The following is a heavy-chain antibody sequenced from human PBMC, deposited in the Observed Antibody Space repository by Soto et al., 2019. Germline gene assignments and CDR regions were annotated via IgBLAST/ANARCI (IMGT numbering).Heavy chain of an antibody. CDR3: ARGGRGQGAN. D-gene: IGHD3-16*01. V-gene: IGHV1-69*02. J-gene: IGHJ4*02. CDR1: GGTFSSYT. Sequence: QVQLVQSGAEVKKPGSSVKVSCKASGGTFSSYTISWVRQAPGQGLEWMGRIIPILGIANYAQKFQGRVTITADKATSAAYMELSSLRSEDTAVYYCARGGRGQGANWGQGTLVTVSS. CDR2: IIPILGIA.